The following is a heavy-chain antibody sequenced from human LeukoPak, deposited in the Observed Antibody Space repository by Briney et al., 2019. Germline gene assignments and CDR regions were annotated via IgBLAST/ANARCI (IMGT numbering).Heavy chain of an antibody. Sequence: SETLSLTCTVSGDSISSSKSNFWGWIRQPPGEGLEWIGSIYYSGSTYYNPSLKSRVTISVDTSKNQFSLKLSSVTAADTAVYYCARRGPGGWVYYFDYWGQGTLVTVSS. V-gene: IGHV4-39*07. CDR3: ARRGPGGWVYYFDY. CDR2: IYYSGST. D-gene: IGHD4-23*01. CDR1: GDSISSSKSNF. J-gene: IGHJ4*02.